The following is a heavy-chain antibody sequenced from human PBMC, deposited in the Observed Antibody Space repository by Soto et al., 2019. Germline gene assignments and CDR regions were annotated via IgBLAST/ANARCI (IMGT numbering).Heavy chain of an antibody. CDR3: AKDVGSGWTRNWFDP. Sequence: EVQLLESGGGLVQPGGSLRLSCAASGFTFSSYAMSWVRQAPGKGLEWVSAITGSGGSINYADSVKGRFTISRDNSKNTLYLQMNSLRAEDTAVYYCAKDVGSGWTRNWFDPWGQGTLVTVSS. CDR1: GFTFSSYA. CDR2: ITGSGGSI. J-gene: IGHJ5*02. D-gene: IGHD6-19*01. V-gene: IGHV3-23*01.